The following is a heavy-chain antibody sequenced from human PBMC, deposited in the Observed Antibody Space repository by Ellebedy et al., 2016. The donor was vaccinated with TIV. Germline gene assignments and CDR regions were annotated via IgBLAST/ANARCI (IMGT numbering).Heavy chain of an antibody. CDR2: IWYDGSNK. CDR3: ARGLPYYYDSSGYSDYMDV. CDR1: GFTFSSYG. J-gene: IGHJ6*03. V-gene: IGHV3-33*08. Sequence: GESLKISXAASGFTFSSYGMHWVRQAPGKGLEWVAVIWYDGSNKYYADSVKGRFTISRDNSKNTLYLQMNSLRAEDTAVYYCARGLPYYYDSSGYSDYMDVWGKGTTVTVSS. D-gene: IGHD3-22*01.